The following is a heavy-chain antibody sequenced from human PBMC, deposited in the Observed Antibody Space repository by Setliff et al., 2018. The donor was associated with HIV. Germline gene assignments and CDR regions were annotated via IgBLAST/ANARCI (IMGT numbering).Heavy chain of an antibody. Sequence: SVKVSCKASGYSFTTYAISWVRQAPGQGLEWMGWIVPIFGTANYAQKFQGRVTITADESTSTAYMELKSLRSEDTAVYYCAEGGLGGGDYYFDFWGQGTRVTVSS. CDR3: AEGGLGGGDYYFDF. D-gene: IGHD2-21*02. J-gene: IGHJ4*02. CDR2: IVPIFGTA. CDR1: GYSFTTYA. V-gene: IGHV1-69*13.